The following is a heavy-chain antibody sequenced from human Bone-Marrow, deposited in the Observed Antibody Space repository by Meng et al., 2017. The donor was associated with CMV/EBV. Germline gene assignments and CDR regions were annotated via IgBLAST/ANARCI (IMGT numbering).Heavy chain of an antibody. Sequence: SETLSLTCTVSGGSISSYYWSWIRQPPGKGLEWIGYIYYSGSTNYNPSLKSRVTISVDTYKTQFPLKLRSVTDADTAVYYCARVGRRELLPDYWGQGTQVTGSS. CDR2: IYYSGST. V-gene: IGHV4-59*01. J-gene: IGHJ4*02. D-gene: IGHD1-26*01. CDR3: ARVGRRELLPDY. CDR1: GGSISSYY.